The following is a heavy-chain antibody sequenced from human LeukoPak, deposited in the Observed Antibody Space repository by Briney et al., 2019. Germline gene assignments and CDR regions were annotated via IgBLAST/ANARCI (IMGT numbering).Heavy chain of an antibody. CDR1: GFTFSDYY. Sequence: PGGSLRLSCAASGFTFSDYYMNWIRQAPGKGLEWVSYISHSGSAIYYADSVKGRFTISRDNSKNTLYLQMNSLRAEDTAVYYCANGHPSGSYYGGVDYWGQGTLVTVSS. V-gene: IGHV3-11*04. CDR2: ISHSGSAI. D-gene: IGHD1-26*01. CDR3: ANGHPSGSYYGGVDY. J-gene: IGHJ4*02.